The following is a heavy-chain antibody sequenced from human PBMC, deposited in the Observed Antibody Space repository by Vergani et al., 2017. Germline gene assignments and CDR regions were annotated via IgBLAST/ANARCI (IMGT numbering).Heavy chain of an antibody. CDR3: AMEPATYYYILTRYQGAYYFDY. CDR1: GGTFSSYT. J-gene: IGHJ4*02. Sequence: QVQLVQSGAAVKKPGYSVKVSCKASGGTFSSYTISWVRQAPGQGLEWMGRIIPHLGIANYAQKFQGRVTMTADKFTSTAYMELSSLRSDDTAVYYCAMEPATYYYILTRYQGAYYFDYWGQGTLVTVSS. D-gene: IGHD3-9*01. V-gene: IGHV1-69*02. CDR2: IIPHLGIA.